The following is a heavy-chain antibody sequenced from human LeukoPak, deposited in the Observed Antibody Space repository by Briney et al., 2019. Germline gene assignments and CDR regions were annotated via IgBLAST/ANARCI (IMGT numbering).Heavy chain of an antibody. CDR1: GGSISSSSYY. V-gene: IGHV4-39*07. CDR3: ARGGRITSYYYDSSGLVLR. CDR2: IYYSGST. D-gene: IGHD3-22*01. J-gene: IGHJ4*02. Sequence: SETLSLTCTVSGGSISSSSYYWGWIRQPPGKGLEWIGSIYYSGSTYYNPSLKSRVTISVDTSKNQFSLKLSSVTAADTAVYYCARGGRITSYYYDSSGLVLRWGQGTLVTVSS.